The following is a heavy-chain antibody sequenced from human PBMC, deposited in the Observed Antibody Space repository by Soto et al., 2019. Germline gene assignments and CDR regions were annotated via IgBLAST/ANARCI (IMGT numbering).Heavy chain of an antibody. CDR1: GGTFSSYA. Sequence: GASVKVSCKASGGTFSSYAISWVRQAPGQGLEWMGGIIPIFGTANYAQKFQGRVTITADESTSTAYMELSSLRSEDTAVYYCASAPSYGDSSYFDYWGQGTLVTVSS. D-gene: IGHD4-17*01. V-gene: IGHV1-69*13. J-gene: IGHJ4*02. CDR2: IIPIFGTA. CDR3: ASAPSYGDSSYFDY.